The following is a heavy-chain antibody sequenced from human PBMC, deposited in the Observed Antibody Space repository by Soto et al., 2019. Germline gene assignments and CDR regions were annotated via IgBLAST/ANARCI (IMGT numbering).Heavy chain of an antibody. Sequence: PGGSLRLSCVASGFIFSSYAMSWVRQAPGKGLEWVSAISGSGGSTYYADSVKGRFTISRDNSKNTLYLQMNSLRAEDTAVYYCARDRGSSQYYYYGMDVWGQGTTVTVSS. J-gene: IGHJ6*02. V-gene: IGHV3-23*01. CDR2: ISGSGGST. CDR1: GFIFSSYA. D-gene: IGHD1-26*01. CDR3: ARDRGSSQYYYYGMDV.